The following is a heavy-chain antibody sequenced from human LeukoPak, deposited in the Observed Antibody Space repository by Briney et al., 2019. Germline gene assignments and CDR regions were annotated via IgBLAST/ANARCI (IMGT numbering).Heavy chain of an antibody. J-gene: IGHJ4*02. Sequence: ASLKVSCKASGYTFTGSYIHWVRQAPGQGLEWMGWINPNSGGTNYAQKFQGRVTMTRDTSISTAYMELSRLRSDDTAVYYCARGKGITRIVARWGQGTLVTVSS. CDR2: INPNSGGT. D-gene: IGHD3-22*01. CDR1: GYTFTGSY. V-gene: IGHV1-2*02. CDR3: ARGKGITRIVAR.